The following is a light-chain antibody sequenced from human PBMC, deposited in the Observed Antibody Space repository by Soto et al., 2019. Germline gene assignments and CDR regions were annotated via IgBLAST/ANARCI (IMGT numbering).Light chain of an antibody. J-gene: IGLJ2*01. V-gene: IGLV2-14*01. CDR1: SSDVGGSKY. Sequence: QSALTQPASVSGSPGQSITISCTGTSSDVGGSKYVSWYQQHPGKAPKLIIYEVINRPPGVTNRFSGSKSGNTASLSISRLQAEDEADYYCSSYISTNTIFGGGTKVAVL. CDR2: EVI. CDR3: SSYISTNTI.